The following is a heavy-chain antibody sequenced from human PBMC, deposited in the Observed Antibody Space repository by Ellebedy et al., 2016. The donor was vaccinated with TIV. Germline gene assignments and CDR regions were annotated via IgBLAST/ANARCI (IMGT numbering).Heavy chain of an antibody. CDR3: AKEVYDSSGYLYDY. D-gene: IGHD3-22*01. Sequence: GGSLRLSXAASGFTFSSYGMHWVRQAPGKGLEWVAVISYDGSNKYYADSVKGRFTISRDNSKNTLYLQMNSLRAEDTAVYYCAKEVYDSSGYLYDYWGQGTLVTVSS. J-gene: IGHJ4*02. CDR1: GFTFSSYG. CDR2: ISYDGSNK. V-gene: IGHV3-30*18.